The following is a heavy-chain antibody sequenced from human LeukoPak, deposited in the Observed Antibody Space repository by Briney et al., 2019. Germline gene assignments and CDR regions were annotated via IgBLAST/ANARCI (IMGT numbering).Heavy chain of an antibody. CDR2: IYYSGTT. CDR3: ARQNDRSHDS. Sequence: PSETLSLTCNVSGGSISRSSYYWGWIRQPPGKGLEWIGSIYYSGTTYSNPSLKSRVTISVDTSKNQFSLKLRSVTAADTAVYYCARQNDRSHDSWGQGTLVTVSS. V-gene: IGHV4-39*01. CDR1: GGSISRSSYY. J-gene: IGHJ4*02. D-gene: IGHD1-1*01.